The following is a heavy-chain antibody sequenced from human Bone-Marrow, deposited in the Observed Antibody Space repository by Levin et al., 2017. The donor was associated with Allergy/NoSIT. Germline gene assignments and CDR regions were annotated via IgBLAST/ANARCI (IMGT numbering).Heavy chain of an antibody. CDR3: AKDQRRGITVGSYYFDS. J-gene: IGHJ4*02. CDR1: GFTFSSYG. D-gene: IGHD6-19*01. Sequence: PGGSLRLSCAASGFTFSSYGMHWLRQAPGKGLEWVAVISRDGSNEYYLDSVKGRFTLSRDNSNNTLFLQMNSLRTEDTAVYYCAKDQRRGITVGSYYFDSWGQGTLVTVSS. V-gene: IGHV3-30*18. CDR2: ISRDGSNE.